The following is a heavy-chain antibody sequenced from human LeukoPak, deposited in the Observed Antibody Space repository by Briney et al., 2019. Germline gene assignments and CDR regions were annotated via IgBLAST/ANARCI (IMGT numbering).Heavy chain of an antibody. CDR2: IYTSGST. V-gene: IGHV4-59*01. CDR3: AREDGYNLSFDY. J-gene: IGHJ4*02. Sequence: SETLSLTCTVSGGSISSYYWSWIRQPPGKGLEWIGYIYTSGSTNYNPSLKSRVTISVDTSKNQFSLKLSSVTAADTAVYYCAREDGYNLSFDYWGQGTLVTVSS. CDR1: GGSISSYY. D-gene: IGHD5-24*01.